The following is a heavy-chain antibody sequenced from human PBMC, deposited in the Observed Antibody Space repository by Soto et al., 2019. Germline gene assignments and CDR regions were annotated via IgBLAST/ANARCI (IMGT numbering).Heavy chain of an antibody. CDR1: GYTFTGYY. CDR2: INPNSGGT. Sequence: QVQLVQSGAEVKKPGASVKVSCKASGYTFTGYYMHWVRQAPGQGLEWMGWINPNSGGTNYAQKFQGRVTMTRDTSISTAYMELSRLRSDDTAVYYCAREEPYSSGWYRPLGPDYWGQGTLVTVSS. CDR3: AREEPYSSGWYRPLGPDY. V-gene: IGHV1-2*02. J-gene: IGHJ4*02. D-gene: IGHD6-19*01.